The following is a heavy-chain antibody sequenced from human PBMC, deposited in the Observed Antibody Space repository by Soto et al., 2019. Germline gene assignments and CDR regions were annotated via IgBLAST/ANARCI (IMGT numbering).Heavy chain of an antibody. CDR2: SNGDATST. CDR1: GFTLNNYW. CDR3: ARGDIAAETFFYYYGMDL. J-gene: IGHJ6*02. Sequence: QLVESGGGLVQPGGSLRLSCAASGFTLNNYWMHWVRQAPGMGLVWVSRSNGDATSTSYADSVKGRFTISRDNARNTLYLQMNSLRAEDTALYYCARGDIAAETFFYYYGMDLWGQGTTVTVS. D-gene: IGHD6-13*01. V-gene: IGHV3-74*01.